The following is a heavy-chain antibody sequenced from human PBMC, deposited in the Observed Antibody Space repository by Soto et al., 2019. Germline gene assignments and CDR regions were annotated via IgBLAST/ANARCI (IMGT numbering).Heavy chain of an antibody. CDR3: AKWRSSWTNYYYYYGMDV. CDR1: GFTFSSYG. J-gene: IGHJ6*02. V-gene: IGHV3-23*01. D-gene: IGHD6-13*01. Sequence: GGSLRLSCSASGFTFSSYGMSWVRQAPGKGPEWVSAISGSGGSTYSADSVKGRLTISRDNSKNTLYLQMNSLRAEDTAVYYCAKWRSSWTNYYYYYGMDVWGHGTTVTVSS. CDR2: ISGSGGST.